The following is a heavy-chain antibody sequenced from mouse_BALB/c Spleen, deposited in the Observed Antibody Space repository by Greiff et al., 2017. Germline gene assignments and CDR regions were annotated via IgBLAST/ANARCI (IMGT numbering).Heavy chain of an antibody. J-gene: IGHJ3*01. CDR3: TRDYYGSSGLFAY. Sequence: QVQLQQSGAELVKPGASVKLSCKASGYTFTSYYMYWVKQRPGQGLEWIGEINPSNGGTNFNGKFKSKATLTVDKSSSTAYMQLSSLTSEDSAVYYCTRDYYGSSGLFAYWGQGTLVTVSA. D-gene: IGHD1-1*01. CDR1: GYTFTSYY. V-gene: IGHV1S81*02. CDR2: INPSNGGT.